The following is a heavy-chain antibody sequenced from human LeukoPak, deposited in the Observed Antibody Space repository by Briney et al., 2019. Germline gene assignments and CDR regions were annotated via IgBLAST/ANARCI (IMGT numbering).Heavy chain of an antibody. CDR2: IYYSGST. CDR3: ARHCPYSSSWSHFDY. Sequence: SETLSLTCAVYGGSFSNYYWSWIRQPPGKGLEWIGYIYYSGSTNYSPSLKSRVTISVDTSKNQFSLKLSSVTAADTAVYYCARHCPYSSSWSHFDYWGQGTQVTVSS. D-gene: IGHD6-13*01. J-gene: IGHJ4*02. V-gene: IGHV4-59*08. CDR1: GGSFSNYY.